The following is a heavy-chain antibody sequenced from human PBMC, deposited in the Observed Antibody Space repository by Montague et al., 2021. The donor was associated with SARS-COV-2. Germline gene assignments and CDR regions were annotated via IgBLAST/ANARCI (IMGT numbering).Heavy chain of an antibody. CDR2: INHSGST. V-gene: IGHV4-34*01. Sequence: SETLSLTCAVYGGSFSGYHWNWIRQPPGKGLEWIGEINHSGSTNYNPPLKSRVTMSVDTSKNQFSLKLSSVTAADTAVYYCARDPWRITIFGVVTRYGMDVWGQGTTVTVSS. CDR1: GGSFSGYH. J-gene: IGHJ6*02. CDR3: ARDPWRITIFGVVTRYGMDV. D-gene: IGHD3-3*01.